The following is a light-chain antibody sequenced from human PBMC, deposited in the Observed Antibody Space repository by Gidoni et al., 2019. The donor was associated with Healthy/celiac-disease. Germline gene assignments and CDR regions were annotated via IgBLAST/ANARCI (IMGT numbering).Light chain of an antibody. V-gene: IGKV1-39*01. CDR3: QQSYSTT. CDR1: QSIRSY. Sequence: DIQMTQSPSSLSASVGDRVTITCRASQSIRSYLNWYQQKPGKAPKLLIYAASSLQSGVPSRFSGSGSGTDFTLTISSLQPEDFATYYCQQSYSTTFGQGTKVEIK. CDR2: AAS. J-gene: IGKJ1*01.